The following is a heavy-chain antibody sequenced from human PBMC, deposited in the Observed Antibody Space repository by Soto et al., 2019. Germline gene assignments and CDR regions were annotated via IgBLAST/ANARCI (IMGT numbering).Heavy chain of an antibody. CDR3: AKDEDIVVVVPDY. D-gene: IGHD2-15*01. CDR1: GFTFSSYA. Sequence: EVQLLESGGGLVQPGGSLSLSCAASGFTFSSYAMSWVRQAPGKGLEWVSAVSGSGGITYYADSVKGRFTISRDNSKSTLYLQMNSLRAEDTAVYYCAKDEDIVVVVPDYWGQGTLVTVSS. J-gene: IGHJ4*02. V-gene: IGHV3-23*01. CDR2: VSGSGGIT.